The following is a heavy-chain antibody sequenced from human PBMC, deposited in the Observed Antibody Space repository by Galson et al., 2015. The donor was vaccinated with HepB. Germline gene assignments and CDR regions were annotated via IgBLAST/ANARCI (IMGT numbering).Heavy chain of an antibody. CDR2: IYYSGST. CDR1: GGSISSGGYY. D-gene: IGHD2-2*01. CDR3: ARSCSSTSCYLDY. Sequence: LSLTCTVSGGSISSGGYYWSWIRQHPGKGLEWIGYIYYSGSTYYNPSLKSRVTISVDTSKNQFSLKLSSVTAADTAVYYCARSCSSTSCYLDYWGQGTLVTVSS. J-gene: IGHJ4*02. V-gene: IGHV4-31*03.